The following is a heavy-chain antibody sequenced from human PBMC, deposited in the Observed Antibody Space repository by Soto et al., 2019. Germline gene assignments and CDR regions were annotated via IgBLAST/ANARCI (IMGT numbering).Heavy chain of an antibody. D-gene: IGHD3-9*01. Sequence: SVKVSCKASGGTFSSYAISWVRQAPGQGLEWMGGIIPIFGTANYAQKFQGRVTITADKSTSTAYMELSSLRSEDTAVHYCASNAGDIHSYYYGIDVWGQGTTVTVSS. J-gene: IGHJ6*02. V-gene: IGHV1-69*06. CDR1: GGTFSSYA. CDR3: ASNAGDIHSYYYGIDV. CDR2: IIPIFGTA.